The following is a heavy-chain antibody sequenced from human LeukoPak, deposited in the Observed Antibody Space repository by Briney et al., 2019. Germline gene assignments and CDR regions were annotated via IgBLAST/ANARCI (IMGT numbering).Heavy chain of an antibody. CDR3: ARDRGTNGEFDP. Sequence: PSETLSLTCTVSGGSISSGGYYWSWIRQHPGKGLEWIGYIYYSGSTYYNPSLKSRVTISVDRSKNQFSLKLSSVTAADTAVYYCARDRGTNGEFDPWGQGTLVTVSS. D-gene: IGHD2-8*01. J-gene: IGHJ5*02. V-gene: IGHV4-31*03. CDR1: GGSISSGGYY. CDR2: IYYSGST.